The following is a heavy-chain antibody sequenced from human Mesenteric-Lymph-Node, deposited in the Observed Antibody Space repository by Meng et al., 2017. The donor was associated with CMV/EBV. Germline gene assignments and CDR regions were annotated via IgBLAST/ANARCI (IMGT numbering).Heavy chain of an antibody. CDR2: INPSGGST. CDR3: ARTLIVVVPAAPFYGMDV. Sequence: ASVKVSCKASGYTFTNYGISWVRQAPGQGLEWMGIINPSGGSTSYAQKFQGRVTMTRDTSTSTVYMELSSLRSEDTAVYYCARTLIVVVPAAPFYGMDVWGQGTTVTVSS. V-gene: IGHV1-46*01. CDR1: GYTFTNYG. J-gene: IGHJ6*02. D-gene: IGHD2-2*01.